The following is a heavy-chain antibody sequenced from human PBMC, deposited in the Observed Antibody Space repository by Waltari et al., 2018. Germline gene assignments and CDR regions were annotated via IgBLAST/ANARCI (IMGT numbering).Heavy chain of an antibody. Sequence: QVQIQQWGAGLWKSSETRSFTCAVYGGYVSGSYWRWVRQPPGTGLEWIGDMAYSGSTNYSPSLERRVPISVDTSNNQFSLRLTSVTRAHTSVYYCAMVRLRAGFDSRGHGTLVTVSS. CDR1: GGYVSGSY. V-gene: IGHV4-34*01. CDR2: MAYSGST. CDR3: AMVRLRAGFDS. J-gene: IGHJ5*01. D-gene: IGHD3-16*01.